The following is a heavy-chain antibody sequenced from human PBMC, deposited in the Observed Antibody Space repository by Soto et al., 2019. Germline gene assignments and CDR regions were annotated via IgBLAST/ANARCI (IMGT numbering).Heavy chain of an antibody. Sequence: SETLSLTCAVYGGSFSGYYWSWIRQPPGKGLEWIGEINHSGSTNYNPSLKSRVTISVDTSKNQFSLKLSSVTAADTAVYYCARVPLRPVYYYYYMDVWGKGTTVTVSS. CDR3: ARVPLRPVYYYYYMDV. CDR1: GGSFSGYY. CDR2: INHSGST. J-gene: IGHJ6*03. V-gene: IGHV4-34*01. D-gene: IGHD3-3*01.